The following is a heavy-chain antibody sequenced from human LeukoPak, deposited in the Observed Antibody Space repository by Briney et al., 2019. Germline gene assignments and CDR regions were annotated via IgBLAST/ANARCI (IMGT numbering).Heavy chain of an antibody. CDR2: ISGSGGST. V-gene: IGHV3-23*01. CDR1: GFTFSSYA. CDR3: TTYASYAAS. Sequence: PGGSLRLSCAASGFTFSSYAMSWVRQAPGKGLEWVSAISGSGGSTYYADSVKGRFTISRDDSQNTLYLQMNSLQIEDTAVYYCTTYASYAASWGQGTMVTVSS. J-gene: IGHJ3*01. D-gene: IGHD5-18*01.